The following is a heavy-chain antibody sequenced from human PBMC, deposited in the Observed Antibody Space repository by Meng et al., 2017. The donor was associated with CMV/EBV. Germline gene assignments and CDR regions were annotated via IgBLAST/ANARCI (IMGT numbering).Heavy chain of an antibody. CDR2: ISSSSSYI. CDR1: GFTFSSYS. Sequence: GESLKISCAASGFTFSSYSMNWVRQAPGKGLEWVSSISSSSSYIYYADSVKGRFTISRDNAKNSLYLQMNSLRAEDTAVYYCARDQRGRAPIVAVPAARYYYYGMDVWGQGTTVTVSS. J-gene: IGHJ6*02. V-gene: IGHV3-21*01. D-gene: IGHD2-2*01. CDR3: ARDQRGRAPIVAVPAARYYYYGMDV.